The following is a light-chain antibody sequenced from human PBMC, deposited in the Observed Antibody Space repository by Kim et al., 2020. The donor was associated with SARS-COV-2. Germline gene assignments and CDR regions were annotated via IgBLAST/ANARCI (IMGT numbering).Light chain of an antibody. CDR1: QSVSSN. Sequence: VFPGKRATLSCKASQSVSSNLAWYQQKPGQAPRLLIYGASTRATGIPARFSGSGSGTEFTLTISSLQSEDFAVYYCQQYNNWPFTFGPGTKVDIK. CDR3: QQYNNWPFT. CDR2: GAS. J-gene: IGKJ3*01. V-gene: IGKV3-15*01.